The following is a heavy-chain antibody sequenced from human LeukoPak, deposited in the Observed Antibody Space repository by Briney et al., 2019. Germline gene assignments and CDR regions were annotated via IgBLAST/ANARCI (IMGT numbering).Heavy chain of an antibody. CDR1: GFSFSSYW. V-gene: IGHV3-23*01. CDR2: ISGSGGST. CDR3: AKAITMVRGVTKYFDY. J-gene: IGHJ4*02. Sequence: PGGSLRLSCAASGFSFSSYWMHWVRQAPGKGLEWVSAISGSGGSTYYADSVKGRFTISRDNSKNTLYLQMNSLRAEDTAVYYCAKAITMVRGVTKYFDYWGQGTLVTVSS. D-gene: IGHD3-10*01.